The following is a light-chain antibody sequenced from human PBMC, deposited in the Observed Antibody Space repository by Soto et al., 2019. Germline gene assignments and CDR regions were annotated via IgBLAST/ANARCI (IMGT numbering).Light chain of an antibody. V-gene: IGKV3-20*01. CDR1: QSFSSTF. CDR3: QQYASSVT. Sequence: EILLTQSPDSLSLSPGDRATLSCRASQSFSSTFFAWYQQKPGQAPRLLIYGASSRATGIPDRFSGSGSGTDFTLTSSRLEREDFAVYYCQQYASSVTFGQGTKVEIK. J-gene: IGKJ1*01. CDR2: GAS.